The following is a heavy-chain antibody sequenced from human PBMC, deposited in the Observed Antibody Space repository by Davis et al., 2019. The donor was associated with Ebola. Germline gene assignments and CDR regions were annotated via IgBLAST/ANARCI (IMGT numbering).Heavy chain of an antibody. Sequence: KFQGRVTITRDTSATTAYMDLSSLRSEDTAVYYCAKIGGSYRTGADYWGQGTLVTVSS. J-gene: IGHJ4*02. CDR3: AKIGGSYRTGADY. D-gene: IGHD1-26*01. V-gene: IGHV1-3*01.